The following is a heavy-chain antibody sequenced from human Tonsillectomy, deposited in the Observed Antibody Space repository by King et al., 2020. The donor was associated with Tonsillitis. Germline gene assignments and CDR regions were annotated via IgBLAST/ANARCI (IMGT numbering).Heavy chain of an antibody. D-gene: IGHD5-18*01. V-gene: IGHV3-30*18. Sequence: VQLVESGGGVVQPGRSLRLSCAASGFIFSNYDMHCVRQAPGKGLEWVAIMSNDGSNEYYPDSGKGRFTISRENSKNTLYLQMNSLRAEDTAVYYCAKGGTGSVYSYGDFWGQGTLVTVSS. J-gene: IGHJ4*02. CDR2: MSNDGSNE. CDR1: GFIFSNYD. CDR3: AKGGTGSVYSYGDF.